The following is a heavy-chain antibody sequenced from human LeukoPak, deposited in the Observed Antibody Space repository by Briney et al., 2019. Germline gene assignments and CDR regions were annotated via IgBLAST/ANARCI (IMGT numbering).Heavy chain of an antibody. V-gene: IGHV4-39*01. CDR1: GGPIISSDYH. Sequence: SSETLSLTCTVSGGPIISSDYHWGWVHQPPGKGLEWIGTISYSGNTDYNPSLRSRVTISVDTSNNQFSLRLGSVTAADTAVYHCARHCCSGPAKRVFDIWGQGTMVTVSS. J-gene: IGHJ3*02. D-gene: IGHD2-15*01. CDR3: ARHCCSGPAKRVFDI. CDR2: ISYSGNT.